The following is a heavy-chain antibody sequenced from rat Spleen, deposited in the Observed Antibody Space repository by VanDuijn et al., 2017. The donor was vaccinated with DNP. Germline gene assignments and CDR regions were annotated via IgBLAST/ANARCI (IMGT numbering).Heavy chain of an antibody. J-gene: IGHJ1*01. CDR3: ARGSTSIYWYFDF. CDR2: ISYEGSST. CDR1: GFTFSDYY. D-gene: IGHD3-1*01. V-gene: IGHV5-22*01. Sequence: EVQLVESGGGLVQPGRSLKLSCAASGFTFSDYYMAWVRQAPKKGLEWVAYISYEGSSTYNGDSVKGRFTISRDNAKSSLYLQMNSLKSGDTATYYCARGSTSIYWYFDFWGPGTMVTVSS.